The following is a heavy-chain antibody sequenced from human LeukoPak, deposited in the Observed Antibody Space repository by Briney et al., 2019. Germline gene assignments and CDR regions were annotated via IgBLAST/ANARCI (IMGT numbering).Heavy chain of an antibody. D-gene: IGHD6-19*01. CDR1: GYTFTNYG. CDR2: FSAYNGNT. CDR3: ARGVAGTEGLFEY. J-gene: IGHJ4*02. Sequence: ASVTVSCMASGYTFTNYGITWVRLARGQGLDWMGWFSAYNGNTNYAQKLQDRVTMTTDTSTNTAYMELRSLRSDDTAVYFCARGVAGTEGLFEYWGQGTLVTVSS. V-gene: IGHV1-18*01.